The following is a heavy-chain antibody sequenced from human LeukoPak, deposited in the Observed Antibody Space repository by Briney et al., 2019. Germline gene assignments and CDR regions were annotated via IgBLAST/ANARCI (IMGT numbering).Heavy chain of an antibody. CDR3: ARDAGRKDDY. Sequence: PGGSLRLSCAASGFTFSSYEMNWVRQAPGKGLEWVSYISSSGSTIYYADSVKGRFTISRDNAKNSLYLQMNSLKAEDTALYYCARDAGRKDDYWGQGTLVTVSS. J-gene: IGHJ4*02. CDR1: GFTFSSYE. V-gene: IGHV3-48*03. CDR2: ISSSGSTI.